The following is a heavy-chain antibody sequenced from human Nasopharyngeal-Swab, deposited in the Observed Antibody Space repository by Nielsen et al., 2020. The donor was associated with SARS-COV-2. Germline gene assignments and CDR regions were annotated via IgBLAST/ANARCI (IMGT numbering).Heavy chain of an antibody. D-gene: IGHD3-3*01. CDR3: ARGSGDYYMDV. CDR2: IIPIFGTA. V-gene: IGHV1-69*06. Sequence: CVRQAPGQGLEWMGGIIPIFGTANYAQKFQGRVTITADKSTSTAYMELSSLRSEDTAVYYCARGSGDYYMDVWGKGTTVTVSS. J-gene: IGHJ6*03.